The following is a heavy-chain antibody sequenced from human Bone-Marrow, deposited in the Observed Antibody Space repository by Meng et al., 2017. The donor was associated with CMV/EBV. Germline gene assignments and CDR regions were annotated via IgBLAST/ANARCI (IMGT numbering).Heavy chain of an antibody. J-gene: IGHJ4*02. V-gene: IGHV4-38-2*01. Sequence: SETLSLTCAVSGYSMTSGYYWGWIRQPPGKGLEWIGSIYHSGRPYYNPSLKSRVTISVDTSKNRLSLNLTSVTAADTAVYYCARALYCSDTIYSLHYHDNGGQGTLVTVSS. D-gene: IGHD2-15*01. CDR3: ARALYCSDTIYSLHYHDN. CDR1: GYSMTSGYY. CDR2: IYHSGRP.